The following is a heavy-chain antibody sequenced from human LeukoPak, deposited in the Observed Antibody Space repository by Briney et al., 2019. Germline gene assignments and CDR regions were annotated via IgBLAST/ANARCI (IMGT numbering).Heavy chain of an antibody. CDR2: ISPDSKTI. V-gene: IGHV3-11*04. Sequence: KTGGSLRLSCAASGFTFSDYYMSWIRQAPGKGLEWISYISPDSKTIRYADSVKGRFTFSRDNARNSLYLQMNSLGADDTAVYYCARHDYGSSRVPFDIWGQGTMVTVSS. CDR1: GFTFSDYY. J-gene: IGHJ3*02. D-gene: IGHD4-17*01. CDR3: ARHDYGSSRVPFDI.